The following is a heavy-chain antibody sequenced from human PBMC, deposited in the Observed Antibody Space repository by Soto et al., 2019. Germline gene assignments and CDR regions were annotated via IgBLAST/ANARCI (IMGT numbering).Heavy chain of an antibody. J-gene: IGHJ5*02. CDR2: INHSGST. V-gene: IGHV4-34*01. Sequence: SETLSLTCAVYGGSFSGYYWSWIRQPPGKGLEWIGEINHSGSTNYNPSLKSRVTISVDTSKNQFSLKLSSVTAADTAVYYCARDGSSTSCYTDVCGWFDPWGQGTLLTVSS. CDR3: ARDGSSTSCYTDVCGWFDP. D-gene: IGHD2-2*02. CDR1: GGSFSGYY.